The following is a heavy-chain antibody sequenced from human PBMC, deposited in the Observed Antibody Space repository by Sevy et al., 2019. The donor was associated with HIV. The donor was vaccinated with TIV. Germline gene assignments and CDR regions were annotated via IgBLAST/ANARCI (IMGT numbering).Heavy chain of an antibody. CDR3: AREGLTYYYGSGSHAAGMDV. CDR2: IYYSGST. V-gene: IGHV4-59*01. D-gene: IGHD3-10*01. J-gene: IGHJ6*02. Sequence: SETLSLTCTVSGGSISSYYWSWIRQPPGKGLEWIGYIYYSGSTNYNPSLNSRVTISVDTSKNQFSLKLSSVTAADTAVYYCAREGLTYYYGSGSHAAGMDVWGQGTTVTVSS. CDR1: GGSISSYY.